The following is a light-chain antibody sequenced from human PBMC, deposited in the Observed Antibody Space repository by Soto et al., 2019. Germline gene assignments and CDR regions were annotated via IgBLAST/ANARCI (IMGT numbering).Light chain of an antibody. CDR3: MQATQYRPYT. V-gene: IGKV2-24*01. Sequence: DIVLTQTPLSSPVTLGQPASISCRSIQSLVHSDGNTYLSWFHKRPGQPPRLLIDKVSNRFSGVPDRISGSGAGTDFTLKINRVEAEDVGIYFCMQATQYRPYTFGQGTKLEIK. J-gene: IGKJ2*01. CDR1: QSLVHSDGNTY. CDR2: KVS.